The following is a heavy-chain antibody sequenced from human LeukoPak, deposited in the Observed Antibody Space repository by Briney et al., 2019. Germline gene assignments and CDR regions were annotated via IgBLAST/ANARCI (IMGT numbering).Heavy chain of an antibody. D-gene: IGHD1-14*01. V-gene: IGHV3-33*01. Sequence: GGSLRLSCAGSGFTFGGYGMHWFRQTPGKGLEWVAVIAYDGSRAFNADSVKGRFTISRDNSKNTMSVQMDDLRAEDTAVYYCTRYNNDHFDYWGQGTLVTVSS. CDR2: IAYDGSRA. CDR3: TRYNNDHFDY. CDR1: GFTFGGYG. J-gene: IGHJ4*02.